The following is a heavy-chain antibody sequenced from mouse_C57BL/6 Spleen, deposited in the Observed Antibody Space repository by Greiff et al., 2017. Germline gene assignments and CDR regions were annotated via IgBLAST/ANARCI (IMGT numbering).Heavy chain of an antibody. V-gene: IGHV1-42*01. CDR2: INPSTGGT. CDR3: ARGYDYGDY. Sequence: VQLQQSGPELVKPGASVKISCKASGYSFTGYYMNWVKQSPEKSLEWIGEINPSTGGTTYNQKFKAKATLTVDKSSSTAYMQLKSLTSEDSAVYYCARGYDYGDYWGQGTTLTVSS. CDR1: GYSFTGYY. D-gene: IGHD2-4*01. J-gene: IGHJ2*01.